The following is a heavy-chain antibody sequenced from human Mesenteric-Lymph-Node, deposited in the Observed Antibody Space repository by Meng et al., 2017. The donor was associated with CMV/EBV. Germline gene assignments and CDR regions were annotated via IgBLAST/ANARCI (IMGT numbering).Heavy chain of an antibody. CDR1: GFTVSTNY. V-gene: IGHV3-69-1*01. D-gene: IGHD3-16*01. Sequence: GGSLRLSCAASGFTVSTNYMSWVRQAPGKGLEWVASITSSSYIYYADSVKGRFTISRDNAKNSLYLQMNSLRAEDTAVYYCARGSSWGELDYWGQGTLVTVSS. CDR3: ARGSSWGELDY. J-gene: IGHJ4*02. CDR2: ITSSSYI.